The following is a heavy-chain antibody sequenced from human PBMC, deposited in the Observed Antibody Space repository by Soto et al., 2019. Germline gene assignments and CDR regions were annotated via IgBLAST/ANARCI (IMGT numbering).Heavy chain of an antibody. D-gene: IGHD3-10*01. CDR2: ISGSGGST. V-gene: IGHV3-23*01. CDR1: GFTFSSYA. CDR3: AKDLGGSGSRYDAFDI. Sequence: EVQLLESGGGLVQPGGSLRLSCAASGFTFSSYAMSWVRQAPGKGLEWVSAISGSGGSTYYAYSVKGRFTISRDNAKNTLYLKMNSLRADDTAVYYCAKDLGGSGSRYDAFDIWGQGTMVTVSS. J-gene: IGHJ3*02.